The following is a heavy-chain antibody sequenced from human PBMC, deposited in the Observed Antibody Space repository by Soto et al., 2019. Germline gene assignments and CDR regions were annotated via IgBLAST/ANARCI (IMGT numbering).Heavy chain of an antibody. CDR1: GFTFSSYA. CDR2: ISGSGGST. CDR3: AKEQVYSYGYYGMDI. Sequence: GGSLRLSCAASGFTFSSYAMSWVRQAPGTGLEWVSAISGSGGSTYYADSEKGRFTISRDNSKNTLYLQMNSLRAEDTAVYYCAKEQVYSYGYYGMDIWGQGTTVTVSS. D-gene: IGHD5-18*01. J-gene: IGHJ6*02. V-gene: IGHV3-23*01.